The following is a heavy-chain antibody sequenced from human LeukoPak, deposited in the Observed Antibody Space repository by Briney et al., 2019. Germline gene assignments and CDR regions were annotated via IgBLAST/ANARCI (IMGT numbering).Heavy chain of an antibody. CDR2: INPSGGST. CDR1: GYTFTSYY. CDR3: AGARGYCSSTSCRSRGWFDP. J-gene: IGHJ5*02. Sequence: ASVKVSCKGSGYTFTSYYMHWVRQAPGQGLEWMGIINPSGGSTSYAQKFQGRVTMTRDTSTSTVYMELSSLRSEDTAVYYCAGARGYCSSTSCRSRGWFDPWGQGTLVTVSS. V-gene: IGHV1-46*01. D-gene: IGHD2-2*01.